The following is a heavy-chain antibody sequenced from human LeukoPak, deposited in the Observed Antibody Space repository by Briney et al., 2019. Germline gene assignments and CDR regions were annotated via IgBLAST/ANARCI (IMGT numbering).Heavy chain of an antibody. Sequence: HPGGSLRPSCVASGFTFSPHYMDWVRQSPGQGLEWVGLVRNKADGYTSIYAASVKGRFTISRDDSKNSVYLQMDSLKIEDTAVYYCGDLGSAGTDHWGQGTLVTVSS. D-gene: IGHD3-10*01. J-gene: IGHJ4*02. V-gene: IGHV3-72*01. CDR2: VRNKADGYTS. CDR1: GFTFSPHY. CDR3: GDLGSAGTDH.